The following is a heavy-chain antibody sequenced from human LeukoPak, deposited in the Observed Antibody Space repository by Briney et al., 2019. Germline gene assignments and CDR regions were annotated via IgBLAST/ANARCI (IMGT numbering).Heavy chain of an antibody. V-gene: IGHV3-23*01. CDR3: AEDFSQPRGSGIGQAFDI. CDR1: GFTFSSYS. CDR2: ISGSGGST. D-gene: IGHD3-10*01. Sequence: GGSLRLSCAASGFTFSSYSMNWVRQAPGKGLEWVSTISGSGGSTYYVDSVRGRFTISRDNSENTLYLQMNSLRAQDTTIYYCAEDFSQPRGSGIGQAFDIWGQGTMVTVSS. J-gene: IGHJ3*02.